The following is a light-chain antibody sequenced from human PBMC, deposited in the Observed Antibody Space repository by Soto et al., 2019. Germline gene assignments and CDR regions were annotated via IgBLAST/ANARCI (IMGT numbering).Light chain of an antibody. CDR2: DAS. Sequence: VLTQSPATLSLSPGERATLSCRASQSVSSYVAWYQQKPGQAPRLLIYDASNRATGIPARFSGSGSGTDFTLTISSLEPEDFAVYYCQQRSNWSISFGPGTRLEIK. CDR3: QQRSNWSIS. V-gene: IGKV3-11*01. CDR1: QSVSSY. J-gene: IGKJ5*01.